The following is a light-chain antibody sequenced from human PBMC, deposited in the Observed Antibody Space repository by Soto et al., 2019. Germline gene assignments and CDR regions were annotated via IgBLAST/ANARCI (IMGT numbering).Light chain of an antibody. J-gene: IGLJ2*01. CDR3: QSYDSTLSSLV. V-gene: IGLV1-40*01. CDR2: GNT. CDR1: SSNIGAGYN. Sequence: QAVVTQPPSVSGAPGQRVTISRTGSSSNIGAGYNVHWYQQLPGTAPKLLIYGNTNRPSGVPDRFSGSKSGTSASLAITGLQAEDEADYYCQSYDSTLSSLVFGGGTQLTVL.